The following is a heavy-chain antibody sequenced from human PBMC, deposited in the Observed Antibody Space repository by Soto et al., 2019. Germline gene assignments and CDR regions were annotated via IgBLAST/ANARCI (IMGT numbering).Heavy chain of an antibody. Sequence: PRGSLLLSCASSGFNFSSYAMHWVRQAPGKGLECVPVISYDGSNKYYADSVKGRFTVSRDNSKNTLYLQMNSLRAEDTAVYYCAKDGGGHYDFWSGYYTKHLYYGMDVWGQGTTVTVSS. V-gene: IGHV3-30*18. D-gene: IGHD3-3*01. CDR2: ISYDGSNK. CDR3: AKDGGGHYDFWSGYYTKHLYYGMDV. CDR1: GFNFSSYA. J-gene: IGHJ6*01.